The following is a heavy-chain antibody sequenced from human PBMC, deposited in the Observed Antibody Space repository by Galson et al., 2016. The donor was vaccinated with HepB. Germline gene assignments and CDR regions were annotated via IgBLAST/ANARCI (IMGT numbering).Heavy chain of an antibody. J-gene: IGHJ6*02. Sequence: SETLSLTCTVSGGSIRSTKYSWGWIRQPPGKGLEWIGNIYYSGSTNYNPSLKSRVTISVDTSKKQFSLKLSSVTAADMAVYYCARDGTVTTHHYYYGMDVWGQGTTVTVS. CDR1: GGSIRSTKYS. V-gene: IGHV4-39*07. CDR2: IYYSGST. CDR3: ARDGTVTTHHYYYGMDV. D-gene: IGHD4-17*01.